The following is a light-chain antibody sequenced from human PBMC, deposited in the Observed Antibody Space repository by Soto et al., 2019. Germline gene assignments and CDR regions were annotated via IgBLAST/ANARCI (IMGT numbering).Light chain of an antibody. J-gene: IGLJ3*02. CDR1: SSDVGSFNF. CDR2: EVT. Sequence: QSALTQPASVSGSPGQSITISCTGTSSDVGSFNFVSWYQQHPGKAPQLIIFEVTSRPSGVSSRFSGSKSGKTASQTISGLQADDEADYYWCSYSTSSTRGVFGGGTKLTVL. CDR3: CSYSTSSTRGV. V-gene: IGLV2-14*01.